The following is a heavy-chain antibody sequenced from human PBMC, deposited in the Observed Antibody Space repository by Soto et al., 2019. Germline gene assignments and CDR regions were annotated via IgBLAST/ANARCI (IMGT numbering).Heavy chain of an antibody. CDR3: ARVKTMVRGDHYYGMDV. V-gene: IGHV3-33*01. D-gene: IGHD3-10*01. CDR1: GFTFSSYG. CDR2: IWYDGSNK. J-gene: IGHJ6*02. Sequence: PGGSLRLSCAASGFTFSSYGMHWVRQAPGKGLEWVAVIWYDGSNKYYADSVKGRFTISRDNSKNTLYLQMNSLRAEDTAVYYCARVKTMVRGDHYYGMDVWGQGTTVTVSS.